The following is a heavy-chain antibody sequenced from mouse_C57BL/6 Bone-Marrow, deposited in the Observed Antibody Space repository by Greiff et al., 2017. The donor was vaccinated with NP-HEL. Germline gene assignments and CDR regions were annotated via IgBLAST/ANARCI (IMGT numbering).Heavy chain of an antibody. CDR3: ARMAIPAWFAY. Sequence: QVQLQQSGPGLVQPSQSLSITCTVSGFSLTSYGVHWVRQSPGKGLEWLGVIWSGGSTDYNAAFISRLSISKDNSKSQVFFKMNSLQADDTAIYYCARMAIPAWFAYWGQGTLVTVSA. CDR2: IWSGGST. CDR1: GFSLTSYG. J-gene: IGHJ3*01. V-gene: IGHV2-2*01.